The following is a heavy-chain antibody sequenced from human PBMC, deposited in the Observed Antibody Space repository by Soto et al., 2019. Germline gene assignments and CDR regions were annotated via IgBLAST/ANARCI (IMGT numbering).Heavy chain of an antibody. J-gene: IGHJ4*02. D-gene: IGHD6-13*01. CDR3: ASGRRAFNSSWFDY. V-gene: IGHV4-34*01. Sequence: SETLSLTCAVYGGSFSDYYWSWIRQPPGKGLEWIGEINHSGSTNYNPSLKSRVTISVDTSKNQFSLKLSFVTAADTAVYYCASGRRAFNSSWFDYWGQGTLVTVSS. CDR2: INHSGST. CDR1: GGSFSDYY.